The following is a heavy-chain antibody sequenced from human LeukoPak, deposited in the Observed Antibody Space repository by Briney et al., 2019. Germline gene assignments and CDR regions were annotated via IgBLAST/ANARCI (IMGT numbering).Heavy chain of an antibody. J-gene: IGHJ4*02. CDR1: GFTFSSYG. CDR2: ISYDGSNK. V-gene: IGHV3-30*18. D-gene: IGHD2-15*01. CDR3: AKSYCSGGSCYGYFDY. Sequence: GGSLRLSCAASGFTFSSYGMHWVRQAPGKGLEWVAVISYDGSNKYYADSVKGRFTISRDNSKNTLYLQMNSLRAEDTAVYYCAKSYCSGGSCYGYFDYWGQGTLVTVS.